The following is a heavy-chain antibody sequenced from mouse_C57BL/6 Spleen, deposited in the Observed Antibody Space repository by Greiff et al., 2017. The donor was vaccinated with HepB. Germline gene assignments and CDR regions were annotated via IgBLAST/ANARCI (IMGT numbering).Heavy chain of an antibody. Sequence: VQLKQPGAELVRPGSSVKLSCKASGYTFTSYWMHWVKQRPIQGLEWIGNIDPSDSETHYNQKFKDKATLTVDKSSSTAYMQLSSLTSEDSAVYYCARRNYYGSSWYFDVWGTGTTVTVSS. CDR2: IDPSDSET. J-gene: IGHJ1*03. CDR1: GYTFTSYW. V-gene: IGHV1-52*01. CDR3: ARRNYYGSSWYFDV. D-gene: IGHD1-1*01.